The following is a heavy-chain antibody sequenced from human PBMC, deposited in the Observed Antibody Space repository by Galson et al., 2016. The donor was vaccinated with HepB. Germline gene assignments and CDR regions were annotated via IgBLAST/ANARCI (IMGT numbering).Heavy chain of an antibody. CDR2: IYYSGTT. Sequence: ETLSLTCTVSGDSIGSYYWSWIRQPPEKGLEWIGYIYYSGTTNYNPSLKSRVTISVDTSKNQFSLKLSSVTAADTAVYYCARGGYSPMDVWGQGTTVTVSS. J-gene: IGHJ6*02. V-gene: IGHV4-59*01. D-gene: IGHD2-15*01. CDR1: GDSIGSYY. CDR3: ARGGYSPMDV.